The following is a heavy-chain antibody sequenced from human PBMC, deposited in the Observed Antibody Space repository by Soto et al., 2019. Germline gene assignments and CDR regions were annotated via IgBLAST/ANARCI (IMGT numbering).Heavy chain of an antibody. CDR3: ARHPVEMATMETNPLDY. Sequence: PSETLSLTCTVSGGSISSYYWSWIRQPPGKGLEWIGYIYYSGSTNYNPSLKSRVTISVDTSKNQFSLKLSSVTAADTAVYYCARHPVEMATMETNPLDYWGQGTLVTVSS. CDR2: IYYSGST. V-gene: IGHV4-59*08. J-gene: IGHJ4*02. D-gene: IGHD5-12*01. CDR1: GGSISSYY.